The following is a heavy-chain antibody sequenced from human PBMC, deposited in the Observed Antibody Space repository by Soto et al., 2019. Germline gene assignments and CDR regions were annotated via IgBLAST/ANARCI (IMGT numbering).Heavy chain of an antibody. D-gene: IGHD5-18*01. V-gene: IGHV3-23*01. CDR1: GYTFSTHA. CDR2: VSGSGDIT. CDR3: ARQKGYTYGYPFDY. J-gene: IGHJ4*02. Sequence: PGGSLRLSCGGSGYTFSTHAMSWVRQAPGKGLEWVSGVSGSGDITYYADSVRGRFTISRDNSKYTIYLQMNSHRAEDTALYYCARQKGYTYGYPFDYWGPGTLVTVSS.